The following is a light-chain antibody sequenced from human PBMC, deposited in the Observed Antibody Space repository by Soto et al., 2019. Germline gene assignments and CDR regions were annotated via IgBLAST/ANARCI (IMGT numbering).Light chain of an antibody. CDR1: QSVSSSY. Sequence: EIVLTQSPGTLSLSPGERATLSCRASQSVSSSYLDWYQQKAGQAPRLLFYGASNRATGVPGRFSGSGSGTDFTLTISSLEPEDHAVYYCQQYGRSPPWTFGQGTRVEI. V-gene: IGKV3-20*01. CDR3: QQYGRSPPWT. CDR2: GAS. J-gene: IGKJ1*01.